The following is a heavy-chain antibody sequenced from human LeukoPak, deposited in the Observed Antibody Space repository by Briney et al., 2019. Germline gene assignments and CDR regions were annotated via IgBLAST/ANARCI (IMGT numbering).Heavy chain of an antibody. CDR2: IYYSGST. V-gene: IGHV4-59*01. CDR1: GGSISSYY. D-gene: IGHD3-3*01. CDR3: ASGGDYDFWSGLPPRTYYYYMDV. Sequence: SETLSLTCTVSGGSISSYYWSWIRQPPGKGLEWIGYIYYSGSTNYNPSLKSRVTISVDTSKNQFSLKLSSVTAADTAVYYCASGGDYDFWSGLPPRTYYYYMDVWGKGTTVTVSS. J-gene: IGHJ6*03.